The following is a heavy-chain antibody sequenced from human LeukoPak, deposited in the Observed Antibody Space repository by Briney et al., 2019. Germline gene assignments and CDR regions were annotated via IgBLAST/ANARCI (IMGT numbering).Heavy chain of an antibody. V-gene: IGHV3-30-3*01. CDR1: GFTFSSYA. J-gene: IGHJ4*02. CDR2: ISYDGSNK. Sequence: GRSLRLSCAASGFTFSSYAMHWVRQAPGKGLEWVAVISYDGSNKYYADSVKGRFTISRDNSKNTLYLQMNSLRAEDTAVYYCAKEGANYYFDYWGQGTLVTVSS. CDR3: AKEGANYYFDY. D-gene: IGHD1-26*01.